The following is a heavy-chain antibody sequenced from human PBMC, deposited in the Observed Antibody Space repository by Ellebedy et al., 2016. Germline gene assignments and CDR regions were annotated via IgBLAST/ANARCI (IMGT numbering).Heavy chain of an antibody. Sequence: GGSLRLSXAASGFTFSRFGLHWVRRAPGRGLEWLAVISYDGDKKYYADSVKGRFTLSRDNSRNTLFLQMNSLRAEDTAVYYCAREMTTVVSFDHWGQGTLVTVSS. D-gene: IGHD4-11*01. CDR3: AREMTTVVSFDH. CDR1: GFTFSRFG. J-gene: IGHJ4*02. CDR2: ISYDGDKK. V-gene: IGHV3-30*03.